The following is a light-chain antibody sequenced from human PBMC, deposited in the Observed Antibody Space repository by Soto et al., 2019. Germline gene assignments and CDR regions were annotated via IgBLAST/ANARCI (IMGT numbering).Light chain of an antibody. J-gene: IGKJ1*01. Sequence: DIPMTQSPSTLSASVGDRVTITCRASQSISSWFSWYQQKPGNAPNLLLYKASSLGSGVPSRCSGSGSGIELTLTISSLQPDDFSSYYCQQYNSLWTFGQGTKVEIK. CDR3: QQYNSLWT. V-gene: IGKV1-5*03. CDR2: KAS. CDR1: QSISSW.